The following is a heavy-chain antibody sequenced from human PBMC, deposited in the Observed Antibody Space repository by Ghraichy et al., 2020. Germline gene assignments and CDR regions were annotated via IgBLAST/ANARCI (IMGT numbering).Heavy chain of an antibody. J-gene: IGHJ2*01. V-gene: IGHV4-39*01. CDR2: IYYSGST. D-gene: IGHD1-26*01. CDR1: GGSISSSSYY. CDR3: ASYIVGATRDWYFDL. Sequence: ESLNISCTVSGGSISSSSYYWGWIRQPPGKGLEWIGSIYYSGSTYYNPSLKSRVTISVDTSKNQFSLKLSSVTAADTAVYYCASYIVGATRDWYFDLWGRGTLVTVSS.